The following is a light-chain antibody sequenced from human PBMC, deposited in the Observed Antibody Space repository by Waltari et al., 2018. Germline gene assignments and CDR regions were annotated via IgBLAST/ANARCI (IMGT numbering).Light chain of an antibody. V-gene: IGLV1-40*01. CDR2: GNN. CDR3: QSFDGRRTL. CDR1: ISNIGEGYD. Sequence: QSVLTQPPSVSAAPGRRVTISCPGDISNIGEGYDVHWYQQLPETSPKLLIYGNNNRPSGVPDRFSASRSGTSASLAITGLQAEDEADYYCQSFDGRRTLFGGGTKLTVL. J-gene: IGLJ2*01.